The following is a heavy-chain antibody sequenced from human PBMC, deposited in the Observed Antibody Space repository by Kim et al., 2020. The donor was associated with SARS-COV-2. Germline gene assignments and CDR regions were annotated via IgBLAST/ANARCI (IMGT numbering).Heavy chain of an antibody. J-gene: IGHJ6*01. V-gene: IGHV4-34*01. CDR3: ARGYIVVVPAAMPELDYYG. CDR1: GGSFSGYY. D-gene: IGHD2-2*01. CDR2: INHSGST. Sequence: SETLSLTCAVYGGSFSGYYWSWIRQPPGKGLEWIGEINHSGSTNYNPSLKSRVTISVDTSKNQFSLKLSSVTAADTAVYYCARGYIVVVPAAMPELDYYG.